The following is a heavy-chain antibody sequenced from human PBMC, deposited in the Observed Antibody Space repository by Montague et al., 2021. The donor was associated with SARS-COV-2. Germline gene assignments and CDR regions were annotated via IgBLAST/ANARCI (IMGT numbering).Heavy chain of an antibody. V-gene: IGHV4-59*12. D-gene: IGHD5-24*01. CDR3: ARDGYNAHQNYWYFDL. Sequence: SETLSLTCTVSGGSISTYYWSWIRQPPGKGLEWIGYIYYSGSANYSPSLKSRVTISVDTSKNQFSLKLSSVTVADTAVYYCARDGYNAHQNYWYFDLWGRGTLVTVSS. CDR2: IYYSGSA. CDR1: GGSISTYY. J-gene: IGHJ2*01.